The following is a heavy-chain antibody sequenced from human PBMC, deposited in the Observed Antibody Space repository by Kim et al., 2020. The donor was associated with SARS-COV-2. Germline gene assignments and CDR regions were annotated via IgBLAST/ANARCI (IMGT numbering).Heavy chain of an antibody. CDR2: IYYSGST. Sequence: SETLSLTCTVSGGSISSSSYYWGWIRQPPGKGLEWIGSIYYSGSTYYNPSLKSRVTISVDTSKNQFSLKLSSVTAADTAVYYCARQRSGNYYDSSGYSPDLLDYWGQGTLVTVSS. CDR1: GGSISSSSYY. V-gene: IGHV4-39*01. CDR3: ARQRSGNYYDSSGYSPDLLDY. D-gene: IGHD3-22*01. J-gene: IGHJ4*02.